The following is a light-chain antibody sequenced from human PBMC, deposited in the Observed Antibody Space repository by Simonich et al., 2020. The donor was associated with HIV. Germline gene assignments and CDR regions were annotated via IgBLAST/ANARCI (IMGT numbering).Light chain of an antibody. V-gene: IGLV2-11*01. Sequence: QSALTQPRSVSGSPAQSVTISCTGTSIDFGDYNYVSWYQQHPGKAPKLIIYDVSERPSGVPYRFSGSKSGNPASLTISGLQAEDEADYYCCSYAGTYTWVFGGGTRLTVL. CDR3: CSYAGTYTWV. J-gene: IGLJ3*02. CDR2: DVS. CDR1: SIDFGDYNY.